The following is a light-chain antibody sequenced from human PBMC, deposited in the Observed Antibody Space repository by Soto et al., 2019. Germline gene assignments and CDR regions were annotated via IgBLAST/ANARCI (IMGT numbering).Light chain of an antibody. CDR2: EVT. Sequence: QSALTQPASVSGSPGQSITISCTGTSSDVGGYNHVSWYQQHPGKAPKLMIYEVTNRPSGVSNRFSGSKSGNTASLTISGLQTEDEADYYCSSYTSSNTLLFGGGTKVTVL. V-gene: IGLV2-14*01. CDR1: SSDVGGYNH. CDR3: SSYTSSNTLL. J-gene: IGLJ2*01.